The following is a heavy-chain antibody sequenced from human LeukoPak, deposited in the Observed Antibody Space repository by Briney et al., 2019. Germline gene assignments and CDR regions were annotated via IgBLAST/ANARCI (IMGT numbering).Heavy chain of an antibody. V-gene: IGHV3-66*01. CDR1: GFTVSSNY. D-gene: IGHD1-26*01. CDR3: ASDSGSYYSFDY. J-gene: IGHJ4*02. Sequence: GGSLRLSCAASGFTVSSNYMSWVRQAPGKGLEWVSVIYSGGSTYYADSVKGRFTISRDNSKNTLYLQMNGLRAEDTAVYYCASDSGSYYSFDYWGQGTLVTVSS. CDR2: IYSGGST.